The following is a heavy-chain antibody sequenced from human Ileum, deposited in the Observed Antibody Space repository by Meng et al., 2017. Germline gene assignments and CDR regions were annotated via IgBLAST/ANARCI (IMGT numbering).Heavy chain of an antibody. Sequence: QVHLRQSGPGLLNPVWTLSFTWAVSGGSINTNSYWSWVRQSPEKGLEWIGQIDHSGSPYYNPSLKSRVTMSVDKSKSQVSLQLTSVTAADTAVYYCARHGGYYQDYWGQGTLVTVSS. J-gene: IGHJ4*02. CDR2: IDHSGSP. CDR1: GGSINTNSY. V-gene: IGHV4-4*02. CDR3: ARHGGYYQDY. D-gene: IGHD4-23*01.